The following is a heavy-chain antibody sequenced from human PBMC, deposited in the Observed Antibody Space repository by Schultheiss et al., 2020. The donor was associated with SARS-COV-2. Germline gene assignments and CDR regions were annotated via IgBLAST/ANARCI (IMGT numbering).Heavy chain of an antibody. CDR3: AREPHCSAGSCYAYYYYYGMDV. CDR2: INHSGST. V-gene: IGHV4-34*01. D-gene: IGHD2-15*01. Sequence: SETLSLTCAVYGGSFSGYYWSWIRQPPGKGLEWIGEINHSGSTNYNPSLKSRVTISVDTSKNQFSLKLSSVTAADTAVYYCAREPHCSAGSCYAYYYYYGMDVWGQGTTVTVSS. J-gene: IGHJ6*02. CDR1: GGSFSGYY.